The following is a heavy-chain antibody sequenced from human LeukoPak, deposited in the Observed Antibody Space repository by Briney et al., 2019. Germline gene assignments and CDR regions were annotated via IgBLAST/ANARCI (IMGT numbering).Heavy chain of an antibody. J-gene: IGHJ4*02. CDR2: IKSISYGGTI. CDR1: GFNFNDAW. CDR3: TRTWPGNTCFNF. V-gene: IGHV3-15*01. Sequence: GGSLRLSCATSGFNFNDAWMNWDRQAPGKGLEWLGRIKSISYGGTIDYAAPVKGRFTISRDDSKNTLYLQMDSLETEDTAIYYCTRTWPGNTCFNFWGQGTLVTVSS. D-gene: IGHD1-7*01.